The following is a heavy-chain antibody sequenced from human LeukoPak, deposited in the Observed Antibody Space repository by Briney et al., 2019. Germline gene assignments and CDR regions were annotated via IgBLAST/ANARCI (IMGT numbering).Heavy chain of an antibody. Sequence: GGSLRLSCAASGFSFTSFEMNWVRQAPGKGLEWVSYISSSGATMYYADSVKGRFTISRDNAKNSLYLQMNSLRAEDTAVYYCVRDPYCSSTSCYSSGAADYWGQGTLVTVSS. V-gene: IGHV3-48*03. J-gene: IGHJ4*02. D-gene: IGHD2-2*01. CDR2: ISSSGATM. CDR3: VRDPYCSSTSCYSSGAADY. CDR1: GFSFTSFE.